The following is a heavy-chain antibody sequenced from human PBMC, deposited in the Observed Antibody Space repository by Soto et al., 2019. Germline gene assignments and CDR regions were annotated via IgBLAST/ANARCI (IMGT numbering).Heavy chain of an antibody. V-gene: IGHV4-61*01. CDR3: ARVPRGLLWFGELLRFDP. CDR1: GGSVSSGSYY. Sequence: SETLSLTCTVSGGSVSSGSYYWSWIRQPPGRGLEWIGYIYYSGSTNYNPSLKSRVTISVDTSKNQFSLKLSSVTAADTAVYYCARVPRGLLWFGELLRFDPWGQGTLVTVSS. CDR2: IYYSGST. J-gene: IGHJ5*02. D-gene: IGHD3-10*01.